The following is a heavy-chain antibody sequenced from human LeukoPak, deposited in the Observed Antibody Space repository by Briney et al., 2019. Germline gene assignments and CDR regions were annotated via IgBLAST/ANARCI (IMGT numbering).Heavy chain of an antibody. CDR3: ARGGPYDILTGWDY. J-gene: IGHJ4*02. Sequence: GGSLRLSCAASGFTFSSYAMHWVRPAPGKGLEYVSAISSNGGSTYYANSVKGRFTISRDNSKNTLYLQMGSLRAEDMAVYYCARGGPYDILTGWDYWGQGTLVTVSS. D-gene: IGHD3-9*01. CDR2: ISSNGGST. V-gene: IGHV3-64*01. CDR1: GFTFSSYA.